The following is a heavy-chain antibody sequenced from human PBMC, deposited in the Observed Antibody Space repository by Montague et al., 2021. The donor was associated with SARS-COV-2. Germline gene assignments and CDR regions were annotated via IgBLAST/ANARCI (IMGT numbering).Heavy chain of an antibody. V-gene: IGHV6-1*01. CDR1: GDSVSSDSTA. D-gene: IGHD4/OR15-4a*01. CDR3: ARGDYIFDS. Sequence: CAISGDSVSSDSTAWHWIRQSPSRGLEWLGRTYYKSKWNYNYAVSVKSRITLNPDTFKNVFTLQLNSVTPEDTAVYYCARGDYIFDSWGQGTLVTVSS. J-gene: IGHJ4*02. CDR2: TYYKSKWNY.